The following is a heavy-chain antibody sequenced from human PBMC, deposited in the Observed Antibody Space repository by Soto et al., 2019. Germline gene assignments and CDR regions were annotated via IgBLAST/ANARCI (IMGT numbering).Heavy chain of an antibody. CDR2: INSDGIST. CDR3: ASDLVSPLYSYYAMDV. J-gene: IGHJ6*02. CDR1: GFTFSSYW. V-gene: IGHV3-74*01. Sequence: GGSLRLTCAASGFTFSSYWIHWVRQAPGKGLVWVSRINSDGISTSYADSVKGRFTISRDNAKNTLYLQMNSLRAEDTAVYYCASDLVSPLYSYYAMDVWGQGTMVTVSS.